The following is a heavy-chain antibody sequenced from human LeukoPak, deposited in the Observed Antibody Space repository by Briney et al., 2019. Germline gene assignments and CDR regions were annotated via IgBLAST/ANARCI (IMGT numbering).Heavy chain of an antibody. CDR1: GGSISSGSYY. CDR3: ARISQYSSSVNFDY. CDR2: IYTSGST. D-gene: IGHD6-6*01. V-gene: IGHV4-61*02. J-gene: IGHJ4*02. Sequence: SETLSLTCTVSGGSISSGSYYWSWIRQPAGKGLEWIGRIYTSGSTNYNPSLKSRVTISVDTSKNQFSLKLSSVTAADTAVYYCARISQYSSSVNFDYWGQGTLVTVSS.